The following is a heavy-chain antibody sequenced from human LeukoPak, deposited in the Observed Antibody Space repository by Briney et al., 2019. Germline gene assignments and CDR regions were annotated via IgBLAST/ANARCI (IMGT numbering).Heavy chain of an antibody. CDR3: ARIGEDIVVVVAASSSYYGMDV. V-gene: IGHV1-69*13. CDR2: IIPIFGTA. Sequence: SVKVSCKASGGTFSSYAISWVRQAPGQGLEWMGGIIPIFGTANYAQKFQGRVTITADESTSTAYMELSSMRSEDTAVYYCARIGEDIVVVVAASSSYYGMDVWGQGTTVTVSS. J-gene: IGHJ6*02. D-gene: IGHD2-15*01. CDR1: GGTFSSYA.